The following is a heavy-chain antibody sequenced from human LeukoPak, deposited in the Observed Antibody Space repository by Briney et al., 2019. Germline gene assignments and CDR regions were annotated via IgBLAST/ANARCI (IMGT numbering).Heavy chain of an antibody. V-gene: IGHV3-48*01. CDR1: GFTFSSYS. Sequence: PGGSLRLSCAASGFTFSSYSMNWVRQAPGKGLEWVSYISSSSSTIYYADSVKGRFTISRDNAKNSLYLQMNSLRAEDTAVYYCARSAPWLQFDYWGQGTLVTVSS. J-gene: IGHJ4*02. D-gene: IGHD5-24*01. CDR2: ISSSSSTI. CDR3: ARSAPWLQFDY.